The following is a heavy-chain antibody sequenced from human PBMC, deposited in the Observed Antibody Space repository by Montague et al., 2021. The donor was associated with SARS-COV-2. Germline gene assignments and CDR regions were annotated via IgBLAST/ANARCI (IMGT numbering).Heavy chain of an antibody. Sequence: SETLSLTCTVSGGSISSYYWSWIRQPAGKGLEWIGRIYTSGSTNYNPSLKNRVTMSVDTSKNQFSLKLSSVTAADTAVYYCARGGDYYGSGSRFDYWGQGTLVTVSS. CDR3: ARGGDYYGSGSRFDY. D-gene: IGHD3-10*01. V-gene: IGHV4-4*07. J-gene: IGHJ4*02. CDR2: IYTSGST. CDR1: GGSISSYY.